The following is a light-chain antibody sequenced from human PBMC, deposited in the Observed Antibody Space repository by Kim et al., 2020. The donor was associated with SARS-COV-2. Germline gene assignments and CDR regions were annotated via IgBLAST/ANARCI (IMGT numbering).Light chain of an antibody. CDR3: QTWDTTVAI. CDR2: QDT. J-gene: IGLJ2*01. CDR1: ELGDRY. V-gene: IGLV3-1*01. Sequence: SYELTQPPLVSVSPGQTASITCSGPELGDRYVFWYQHKPGQSPLLVIYQDTRRPSGIPERFSRSNSRCTATLTISETQAMDEADYYCQTWDTTVAIFGG.